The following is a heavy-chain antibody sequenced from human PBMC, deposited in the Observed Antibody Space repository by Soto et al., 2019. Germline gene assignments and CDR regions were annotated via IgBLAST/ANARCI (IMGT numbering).Heavy chain of an antibody. CDR1: GGSISSYY. D-gene: IGHD5-18*01. J-gene: IGHJ4*02. CDR2: IYYSGST. Sequence: SETLALTFTVSGGSISSYYWSWIRQPPGKGLEWIGYIYYSGSTNYNPSLKSRVTISVDTSKNQFSLKLSSVTAADTAVYYCARELVDTAMVAIIDYWGQGTLVTVSS. V-gene: IGHV4-59*01. CDR3: ARELVDTAMVAIIDY.